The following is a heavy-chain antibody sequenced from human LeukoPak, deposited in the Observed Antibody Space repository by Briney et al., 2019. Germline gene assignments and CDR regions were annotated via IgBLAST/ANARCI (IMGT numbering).Heavy chain of an antibody. Sequence: SVKVSCKASGYTFTCYYMHWVRQAPGQGLEWMGWINPNSGATQFAQKFQGRVTLTWDTSISTAYMDLYRLKSDDTAVYYCARVPAPVTLIVSRRYDYWGQGTLVTVSS. CDR3: ARVPAPVTLIVSRRYDY. J-gene: IGHJ4*02. CDR2: INPNSGAT. CDR1: GYTFTCYY. V-gene: IGHV1-2*02. D-gene: IGHD5/OR15-5a*01.